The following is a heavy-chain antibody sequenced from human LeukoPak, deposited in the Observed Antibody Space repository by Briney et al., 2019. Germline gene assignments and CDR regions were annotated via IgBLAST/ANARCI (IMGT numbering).Heavy chain of an antibody. D-gene: IGHD5-24*01. CDR3: ARSRDGYPFDY. Sequence: KPGGSLRLSCAASGFTFSSYSMNWDRQAPGKGLEWVSSISSSSSYIYYADSVKGRFTISRDNAKNSLYLQMNSLRAEDTAVYYCARSRDGYPFDYWGQGTLVTVSS. V-gene: IGHV3-21*01. CDR1: GFTFSSYS. J-gene: IGHJ4*02. CDR2: ISSSSSYI.